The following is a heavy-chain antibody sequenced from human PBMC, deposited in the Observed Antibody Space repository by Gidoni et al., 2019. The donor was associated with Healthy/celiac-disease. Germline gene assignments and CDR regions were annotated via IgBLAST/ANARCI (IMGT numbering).Heavy chain of an antibody. D-gene: IGHD5-18*01. CDR3: AREGEAWVQLWLLGRRGGFDY. Sequence: QVQLVESGGGVVQPGRSLSLSCAASGFTFSRYALHWVRQAPGKGLEWVAVISYDGSNKYYADSVKGRFTISRDNSKNTLYLQMNSLRAEDTAVYYCAREGEAWVQLWLLGRRGGFDYWGQGTLVTVSS. CDR2: ISYDGSNK. J-gene: IGHJ4*01. CDR1: GFTFSRYA. V-gene: IGHV3-30-3*01.